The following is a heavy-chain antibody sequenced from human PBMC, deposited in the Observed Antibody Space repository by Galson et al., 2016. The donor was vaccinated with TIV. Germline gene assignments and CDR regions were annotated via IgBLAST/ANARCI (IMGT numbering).Heavy chain of an antibody. J-gene: IGHJ4*02. CDR1: GFNFSNYG. V-gene: IGHV3-30*02. CDR3: LRSLLDY. CDR2: IRYDGTKR. Sequence: SLRLSCAASGFNFSNYGIHWVRQAPGKGLESVAFIRYDGTKRNYVESVKGRFSISRDNSKNMAYLEINGLRPGDTAVYYCLRSLLDYWGQGTLVIVSS.